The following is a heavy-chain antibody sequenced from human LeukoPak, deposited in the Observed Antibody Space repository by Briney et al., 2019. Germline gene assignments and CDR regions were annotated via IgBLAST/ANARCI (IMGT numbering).Heavy chain of an antibody. D-gene: IGHD3-16*01. J-gene: IGHJ4*02. V-gene: IGHV3-30-3*01. CDR1: GFTFSSYA. CDR3: ARDGGSVFDY. Sequence: PGRSLRLSCAASGFTFSSYAMHWVRQAPGKGLEGVAVISYDGSNKYYADSVKGGFTISRDNSKNTLYLQMNSLRAGDTAVYYCARDGGSVFDYWGQGTLVTVSS. CDR2: ISYDGSNK.